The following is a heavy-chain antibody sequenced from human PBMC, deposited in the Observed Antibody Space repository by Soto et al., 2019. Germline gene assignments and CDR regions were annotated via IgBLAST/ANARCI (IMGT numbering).Heavy chain of an antibody. CDR2: INHSGST. V-gene: IGHV4-34*01. J-gene: IGHJ4*02. D-gene: IGHD4-17*01. CDR1: GGSFSGYY. CDR3: AGKGYGDYIDY. Sequence: SETLSLTCAVYGGSFSGYYWSWIRQPPGKGLEWIGEINHSGSTNYNPSLKSRVTISVDTSKNQFSLKLSSVTAADTAVYYCAGKGYGDYIDYWGQGTLVTVSS.